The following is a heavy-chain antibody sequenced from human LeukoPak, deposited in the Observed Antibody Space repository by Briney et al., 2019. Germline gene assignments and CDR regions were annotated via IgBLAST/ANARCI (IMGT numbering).Heavy chain of an antibody. D-gene: IGHD2-2*01. CDR1: GGSISSYY. Sequence: SETLSLTCTVSGGSISSYYWSWIRQPAGKGLGWIGRIYTSGSTNYNPSLKSRVTMSVDTSKNQFSLKLSSVTAADTAVYYCARDLIVVVPAARGYYYYYGMDVWGQGTTVTVSS. CDR2: IYTSGST. CDR3: ARDLIVVVPAARGYYYYYGMDV. V-gene: IGHV4-4*07. J-gene: IGHJ6*02.